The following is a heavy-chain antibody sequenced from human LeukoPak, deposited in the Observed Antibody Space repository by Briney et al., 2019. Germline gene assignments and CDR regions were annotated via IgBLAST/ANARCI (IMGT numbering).Heavy chain of an antibody. V-gene: IGHV5-51*01. Sequence: GESLKISCKGSGYSFTSYWIGWVRQMPGKGVEWMGIIYPGDSDTRYSPSFQGQVTISADKSISTAYLQWSSLKASDTAMYYCARHVRYSGYDYILDYWGQGTLVTVSS. CDR2: IYPGDSDT. CDR1: GYSFTSYW. J-gene: IGHJ4*02. D-gene: IGHD5-12*01. CDR3: ARHVRYSGYDYILDY.